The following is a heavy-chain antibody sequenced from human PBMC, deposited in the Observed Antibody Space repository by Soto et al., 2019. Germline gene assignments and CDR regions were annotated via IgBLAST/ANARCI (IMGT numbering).Heavy chain of an antibody. CDR2: IRSKAYGGTT. J-gene: IGHJ5*02. CDR1: GFTFGDYA. V-gene: IGHV3-49*03. Sequence: GGSLRLSCTAAGFTFGDYAMSWFRQAPGKGLEWVGFIRSKAYGGTTEYAASVKGRFTISRDDSKSIAYLQMNSLKTEDTAVYYCTRESIAAAGWYWFDPWGQGTLVTSPQ. D-gene: IGHD6-13*01. CDR3: TRESIAAAGWYWFDP.